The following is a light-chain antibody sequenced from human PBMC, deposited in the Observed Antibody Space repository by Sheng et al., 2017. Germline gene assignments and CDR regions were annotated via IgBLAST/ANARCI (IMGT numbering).Light chain of an antibody. V-gene: IGLV1-47*01. CDR3: AAWDDSLSGEV. CDR1: SSNIGSNY. CDR2: RNN. J-gene: IGLJ3*02. Sequence: QSVLTQPPSASGTPGQRVTISCSGSSSNIGSNYVYWYQQFPGTAPKRLIYRNNQRPSGVPDRFSGSKSGTSASLAISGLRSEDEAAYYCAAWDDSLSGEVFGGGTKLTVL.